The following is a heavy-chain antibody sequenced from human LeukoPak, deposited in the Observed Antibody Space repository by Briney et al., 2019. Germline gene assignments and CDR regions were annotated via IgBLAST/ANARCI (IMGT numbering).Heavy chain of an antibody. CDR2: IIPIFGTA. Sequence: SVKVSCKASGGTFSSYAISWVRQAPGQGLEWMGRIIPIFGTANYAQKFQGRVTITTDESTSTAYMELSSLRSEDTAVYYCATDLYSIYFDYWGQGTLVTVSS. D-gene: IGHD2-15*01. J-gene: IGHJ4*02. CDR1: GGTFSSYA. CDR3: ATDLYSIYFDY. V-gene: IGHV1-69*05.